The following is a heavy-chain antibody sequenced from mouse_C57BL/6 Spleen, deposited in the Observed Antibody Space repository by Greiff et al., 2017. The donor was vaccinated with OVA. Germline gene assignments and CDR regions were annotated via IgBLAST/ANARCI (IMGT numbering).Heavy chain of an antibody. V-gene: IGHV1-61*01. J-gene: IGHJ4*01. Sequence: QVQLQQPGAELVRPGSSVKLSCKASGYTFTSYWMDWVKQRPGQGLEWIGNIYPSDSETHYNQKFKDKATLTVDKSSSTVYMQLSSLTAEYSAVYYCARWSYAMDYWGQGTSVTVSS. CDR2: IYPSDSET. CDR3: ARWSYAMDY. CDR1: GYTFTSYW.